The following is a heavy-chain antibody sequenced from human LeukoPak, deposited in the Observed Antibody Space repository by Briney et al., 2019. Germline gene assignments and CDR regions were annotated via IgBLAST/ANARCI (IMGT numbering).Heavy chain of an antibody. CDR1: GFTFSSYW. CDR2: IASDGSST. J-gene: IGHJ4*02. V-gene: IGHV3-74*01. D-gene: IGHD4-23*01. Sequence: GGSLRLSCAASGFTFSSYWMSWVRQAPGKGLVWVSRIASDGSSTTYADSVKGRFSISRDNAKSTLYLQVNSLRVEDTAVYYCARGRPHGNDYWGQGTLVTVSS. CDR3: ARGRPHGNDY.